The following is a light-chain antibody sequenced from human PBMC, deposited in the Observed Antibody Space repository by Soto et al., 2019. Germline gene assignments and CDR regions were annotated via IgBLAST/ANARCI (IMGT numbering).Light chain of an antibody. CDR2: DAS. CDR1: QSIRYW. V-gene: IGKV1-5*01. J-gene: IGKJ1*01. CDR3: QQYNILST. Sequence: DIPMTQSPSTLSASVGDRVTITCRASQSIRYWVAWYQHKPGKAPKLLIYDASTLESGVPTRFSGSASGTEFTLSISSLHPDDFATYYCQQYNILSTFGQGTKVEI.